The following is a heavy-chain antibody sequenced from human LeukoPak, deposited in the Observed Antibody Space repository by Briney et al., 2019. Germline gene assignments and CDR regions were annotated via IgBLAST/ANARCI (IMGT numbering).Heavy chain of an antibody. CDR3: ARDLAYSRLDY. J-gene: IGHJ4*02. V-gene: IGHV3-30*04. D-gene: IGHD5-18*01. CDR1: RFTFSSYA. CDR2: ISYDGSKK. Sequence: SGGSLRLSCAASRFTFSSYAMHWVRQAPGKGLEWVAGISYDGSKKYYADSVKGRFTISRDDSKNTLYVQMNSLRVEDTAFYYCARDLAYSRLDYWGQGMLVTVSS.